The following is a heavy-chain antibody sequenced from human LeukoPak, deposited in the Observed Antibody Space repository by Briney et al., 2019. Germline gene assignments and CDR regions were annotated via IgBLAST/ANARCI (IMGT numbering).Heavy chain of an antibody. CDR3: ARGSRYYYGSGSYYNGLFDY. Sequence: SETLSLTCAVYGGSFSGYYWSWIRQPPGKGLEWIGEINHSGSTNYNPSLKSRVTISVDTSKNQFSLKLSSVTAADTAVYYCARGSRYYYGSGSYYNGLFDYWGQGTLVTVSS. V-gene: IGHV4-34*01. D-gene: IGHD3-10*01. J-gene: IGHJ4*02. CDR1: GGSFSGYY. CDR2: INHSGST.